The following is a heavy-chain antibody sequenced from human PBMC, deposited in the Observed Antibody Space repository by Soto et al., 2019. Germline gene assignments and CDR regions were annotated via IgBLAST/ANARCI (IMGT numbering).Heavy chain of an antibody. V-gene: IGHV1-3*01. D-gene: IGHD3-3*01. CDR1: GYTFTSYA. Sequence: SVKVACKASGYTFTSYAMHWVRQAPGQRLEWMGWINAGNGNTKYSQKFQGRVTITRDTSASTAYMELSSLRSEDTAVYYCASTVTIFGVVTARDAFDIWGHGTMVTVSS. J-gene: IGHJ3*02. CDR3: ASTVTIFGVVTARDAFDI. CDR2: INAGNGNT.